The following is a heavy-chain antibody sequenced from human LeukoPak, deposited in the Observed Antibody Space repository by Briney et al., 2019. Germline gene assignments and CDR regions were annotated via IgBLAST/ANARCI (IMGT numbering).Heavy chain of an antibody. D-gene: IGHD2-15*01. CDR1: GFTFSSYS. Sequence: GRSLRLSCAASGFTFSSYSMNWVRQAPGKGLEWVSAISGSGGSTYYADSVKGRFTISRDNSKNTLYLQMNSLRAEDTAVYYCAKGRVLVDYWGQGTLVTVSS. CDR3: AKGRVLVDY. V-gene: IGHV3-23*01. J-gene: IGHJ4*02. CDR2: ISGSGGST.